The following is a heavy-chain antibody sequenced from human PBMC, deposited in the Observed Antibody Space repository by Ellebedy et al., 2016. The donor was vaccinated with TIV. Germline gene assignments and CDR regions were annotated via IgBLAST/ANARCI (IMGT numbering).Heavy chain of an antibody. J-gene: IGHJ3*02. Sequence: GGSLRLSCVASGFTFNNYWMGWVRQAPGKGLEWVANIKQHQSEKYYLDSVEGRFTISRDKAKNSLYLQMNSRRVEDTAVYYCARYGTGAVGSYAFDIWGQGTMVTVSS. V-gene: IGHV3-7*01. CDR1: GFTFNNYW. CDR2: IKQHQSEK. CDR3: ARYGTGAVGSYAFDI. D-gene: IGHD6-13*01.